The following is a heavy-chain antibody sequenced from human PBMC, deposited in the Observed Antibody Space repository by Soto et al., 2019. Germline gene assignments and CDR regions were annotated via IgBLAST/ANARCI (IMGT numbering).Heavy chain of an antibody. Sequence: CFKAAGGTFRSCAISWVREAAGQGLEWMGGIIPIFGTANYAQKFQGRVTITADESTSTAYMELSSLRSEDTAVYYCARPRWGRFGELFRDYYYSGMDVWGQGTTVTVSS. CDR3: ARPRWGRFGELFRDYYYSGMDV. J-gene: IGHJ6*02. D-gene: IGHD3-10*01. CDR2: IIPIFGTA. CDR1: GGTFRSCA. V-gene: IGHV1-69*01.